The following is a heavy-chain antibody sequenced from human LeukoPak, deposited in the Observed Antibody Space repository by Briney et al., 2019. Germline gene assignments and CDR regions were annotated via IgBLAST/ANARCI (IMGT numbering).Heavy chain of an antibody. V-gene: IGHV3-23*01. J-gene: IGHJ4*02. CDR3: PKDRTHRRYYDSTGYYNQYDY. CDR1: ELIFSKFA. CDR2: IRGNADAT. D-gene: IGHD3-22*01. Sequence: GGSLRLSCVASELIFSKFAVSCVRDAPGEGVEWVSNIRGNADATYYRDTVKGRFTISRDNSRNTLYLPMNSLRAEDTAIYYCPKDRTHRRYYDSTGYYNQYDYWGQGALVTVSS.